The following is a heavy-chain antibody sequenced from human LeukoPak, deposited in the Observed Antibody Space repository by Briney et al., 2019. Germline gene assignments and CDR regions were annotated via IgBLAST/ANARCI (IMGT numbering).Heavy chain of an antibody. D-gene: IGHD2-8*01. Sequence: PSQTLCLTCTVSGGSISGDGQYWSWIRQHPGKGLEWIGYIYYSGNSYYNPSLKSRVTISAYTSENQFSLQLNSVTAADTAVYYCARVIVSYRYDANWFDPWGQGTLVTVSS. J-gene: IGHJ5*02. CDR3: ARVIVSYRYDANWFDP. V-gene: IGHV4-31*03. CDR2: IYYSGNS. CDR1: GGSISGDGQY.